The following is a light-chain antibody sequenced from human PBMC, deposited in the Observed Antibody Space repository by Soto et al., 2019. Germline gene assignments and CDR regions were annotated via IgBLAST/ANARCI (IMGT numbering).Light chain of an antibody. CDR2: GAS. J-gene: IGKJ3*01. V-gene: IGKV3-20*01. Sequence: EVVLTQSPGTLSLSPGERATPSCRASQNVYINSLAWYQQKPGQPPRLLIYGASTRAAAIPDRFSGSGSGADFALSIDGLEPEDFAIYYCQQYGDSPLTFGPGTRVD. CDR3: QQYGDSPLT. CDR1: QNVYINS.